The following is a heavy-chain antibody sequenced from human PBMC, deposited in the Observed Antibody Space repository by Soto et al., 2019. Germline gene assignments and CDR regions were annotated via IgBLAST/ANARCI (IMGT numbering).Heavy chain of an antibody. D-gene: IGHD3-3*01. J-gene: IGHJ5*02. CDR3: ARDYYDFWSGSYNWFDP. CDR1: GYTFTSYY. V-gene: IGHV1-46*01. Sequence: ASVKVSCKASGYTFTSYYMHWVRQAPGQGLEWMAMINPSGGRTNYAQKLQGRVTMTTDTSTSTAYMELRSLRSDDTAVYYCARDYYDFWSGSYNWFDPWGQGTLVTVSS. CDR2: INPSGGRT.